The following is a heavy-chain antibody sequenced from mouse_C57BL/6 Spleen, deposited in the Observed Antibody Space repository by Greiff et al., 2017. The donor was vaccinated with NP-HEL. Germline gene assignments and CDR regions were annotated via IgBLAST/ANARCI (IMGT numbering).Heavy chain of an antibody. Sequence: EVQLQQSGPELVKPGASVKISCKASGYTFTDYYMNWVKQSHGKSLEWIGDINPNNGGTSYNQKFKGKATLTVDKSSSTAYMELRSLTSEDSAVXYCAHGNPFAYWGQGTLVTVSA. D-gene: IGHD2-1*01. CDR1: GYTFTDYY. V-gene: IGHV1-26*01. CDR3: AHGNPFAY. CDR2: INPNNGGT. J-gene: IGHJ3*01.